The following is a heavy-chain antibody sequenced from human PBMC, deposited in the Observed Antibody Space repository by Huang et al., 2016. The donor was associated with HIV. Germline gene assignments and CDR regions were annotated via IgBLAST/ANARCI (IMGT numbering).Heavy chain of an antibody. J-gene: IGHJ3*02. CDR3: AREDSSAESAFDI. D-gene: IGHD3-22*01. Sequence: QVQLQESGPRLVKPSQTLSLTCTVSGGSISSGGYYWSWIRQPQGKGLEWIGYIYYSASTDYNPALKGGLTMSLDTSKNRFSLKLGSVTAADTAVYFCAREDSSAESAFDIWGQGTLVTVSS. V-gene: IGHV4-30-4*01. CDR2: IYYSAST. CDR1: GGSISSGGYY.